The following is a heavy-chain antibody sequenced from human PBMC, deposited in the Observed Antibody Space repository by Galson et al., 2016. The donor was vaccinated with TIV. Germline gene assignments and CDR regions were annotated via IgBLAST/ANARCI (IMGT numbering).Heavy chain of an antibody. Sequence: SVKVSCKASGDKFSIHAIHWVRQAPGQGLEWMGRITPMFGSTNYAPKFQGRVTITADESTSTAYMELSSLRSEDTTVYYCARAPRIYEAKYDYWGQGALVTVSS. CDR1: GDKFSIHA. D-gene: IGHD2/OR15-2a*01. V-gene: IGHV1-69*13. CDR2: ITPMFGST. J-gene: IGHJ4*02. CDR3: ARAPRIYEAKYDY.